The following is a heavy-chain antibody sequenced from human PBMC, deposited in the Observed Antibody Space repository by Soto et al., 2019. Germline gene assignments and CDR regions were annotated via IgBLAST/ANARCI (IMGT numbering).Heavy chain of an antibody. CDR1: GGSISSSNW. Sequence: QVQLQESGPGLVKPSGTLSLTCAVSGGSISSSNWWSWVRQPPGKGLEWIGEIYHSGSTNYNPSLKSRVTISVDKSKNQFALKLSSVTAAAPDVYYCARVVGGYYYGMDVWGQGTTVTVSS. J-gene: IGHJ6*02. V-gene: IGHV4-4*02. CDR2: IYHSGST. D-gene: IGHD2-2*01. CDR3: ARVVGGYYYGMDV.